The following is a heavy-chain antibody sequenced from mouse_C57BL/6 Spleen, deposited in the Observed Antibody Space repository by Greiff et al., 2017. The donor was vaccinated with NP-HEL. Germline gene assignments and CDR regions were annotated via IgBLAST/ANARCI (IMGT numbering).Heavy chain of an antibody. CDR1: GYTFTSYW. D-gene: IGHD1-1*01. Sequence: VQLQQPGTELVKPGASVKLSCKASGYTFTSYWMHWVKQRPGQGLEWIGNINPSNGGTNYNEKFKSKATLTVDKSSSTAYMQLSSLTSEDSAVYYCAKGFITTVVATDWFAYWGQGTLVTVSA. V-gene: IGHV1-53*01. CDR3: AKGFITTVVATDWFAY. CDR2: INPSNGGT. J-gene: IGHJ3*01.